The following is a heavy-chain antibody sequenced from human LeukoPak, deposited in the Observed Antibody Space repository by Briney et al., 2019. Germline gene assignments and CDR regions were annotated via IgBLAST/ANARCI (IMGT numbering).Heavy chain of an antibody. J-gene: IGHJ4*02. D-gene: IGHD3-9*01. CDR3: ARVGTRFDILTGYAPFDY. CDR2: IFSSGST. CDR1: GGSINSFY. Sequence: SETLSLICTVSGGSINSFYWTWIRQPAGKGLEWIGRIFSSGSTNFNPSLKRRVTISVDTSKNQFSLKLSSVTAADTAVYYCARVGTRFDILTGYAPFDYWGQGTLVTVSS. V-gene: IGHV4-4*07.